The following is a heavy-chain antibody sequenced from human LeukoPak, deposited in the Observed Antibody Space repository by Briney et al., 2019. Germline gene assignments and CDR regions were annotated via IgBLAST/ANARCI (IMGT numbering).Heavy chain of an antibody. CDR1: GFTFSNYN. CDR2: ISSSGSSI. J-gene: IGHJ4*02. V-gene: IGHV3-48*01. CDR3: ARDRPTGASRVFVVQ. D-gene: IGHD2-15*01. Sequence: TGGSLRLSCAASGFTFSNYNMNWVRQAPGKGLEWVSYISSSGSSIYYADSVKGRFTISRDNAKNSLYLLMNNLRAEDTAIYYCARDRPTGASRVFVVQWGQGTPVTVSS.